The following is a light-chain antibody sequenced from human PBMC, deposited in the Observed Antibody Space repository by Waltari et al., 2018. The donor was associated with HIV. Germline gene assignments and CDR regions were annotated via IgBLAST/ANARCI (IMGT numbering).Light chain of an antibody. CDR3: ATWDDSLDGPM. CDR2: NKE. V-gene: IGLV1-44*01. Sequence: QSVLTQPPSPSGTRPHRVTPSCSGLTSDLGSNTVNRYQPLPGTAPKLLIYNKEPRPSGVPYRFAAAKSGTSASLAISGLRSEGEADYYCATWDDSLDGPMFGGGTKLTFL. J-gene: IGLJ3*02. CDR1: TSDLGSNT.